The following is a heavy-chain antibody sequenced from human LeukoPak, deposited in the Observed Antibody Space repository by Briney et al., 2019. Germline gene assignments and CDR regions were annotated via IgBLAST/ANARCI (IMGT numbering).Heavy chain of an antibody. D-gene: IGHD3-9*01. CDR3: AKPRLRYFDWLSSLDY. J-gene: IGHJ4*02. Sequence: GGSLRLSCAASGFTFSSYGMSWVRQAPGKGLEWVSAISGSGGSTYYADSVKGRFTISRDNSKNTLYLQMNSLRAEDTAVYYCAKPRLRYFDWLSSLDYWGQGTLVTVSS. CDR2: ISGSGGST. V-gene: IGHV3-23*01. CDR1: GFTFSSYG.